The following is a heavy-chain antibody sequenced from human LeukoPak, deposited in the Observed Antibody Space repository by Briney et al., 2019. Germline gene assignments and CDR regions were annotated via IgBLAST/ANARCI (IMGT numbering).Heavy chain of an antibody. V-gene: IGHV1-3*01. D-gene: IGHD6-13*01. CDR3: ARVPSIAAAGTFWFDP. CDR2: INAGNGNT. J-gene: IGHJ5*02. Sequence: ASVKVSCKASGYTFTSYAMHWVRQAPGQRLEWMGWINAGNGNTKYSQKFQGRVTITRDTSASTAYMELSSLRSEDTAVYYCARVPSIAAAGTFWFDPWGQGTLVTVSS. CDR1: GYTFTSYA.